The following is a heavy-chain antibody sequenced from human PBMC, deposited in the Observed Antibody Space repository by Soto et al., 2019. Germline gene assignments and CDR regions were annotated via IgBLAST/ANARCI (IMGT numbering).Heavy chain of an antibody. CDR1: GFTFRDYY. CDR3: AADRGGYGYFDY. CDR2: VTDSGSSA. D-gene: IGHD1-26*01. J-gene: IGHJ4*02. Sequence: QVRLVEYGGGLVRPGGSLRLSCAASGFTFRDYYMTWIRRAPGMGLEWLSHVTDSGSSAYYTDSVKGRFTISRDNARNSLFLQMNTLKAADSGVYYCAADRGGYGYFDYWGQGILVTVSS. V-gene: IGHV3-11*01.